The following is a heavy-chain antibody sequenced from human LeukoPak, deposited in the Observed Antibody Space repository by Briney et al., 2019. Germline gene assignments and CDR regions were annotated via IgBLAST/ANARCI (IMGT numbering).Heavy chain of an antibody. D-gene: IGHD2-21*02. CDR3: ARDYCGGDCYVDY. CDR1: GFTFSSHG. V-gene: IGHV3-33*01. J-gene: IGHJ4*02. Sequence: GRPLRLSCAASGFTFSSHGMHWVRQAPGKGLEWVAVLWYDGRTKYYAESVKGRFTISRDNSKNTLYLQMNSLRAEDTAVYYCARDYCGGDCYVDYWGQGTLVTVSS. CDR2: LWYDGRTK.